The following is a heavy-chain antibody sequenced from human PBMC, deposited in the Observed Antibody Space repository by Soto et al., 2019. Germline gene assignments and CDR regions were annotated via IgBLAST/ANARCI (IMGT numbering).Heavy chain of an antibody. CDR1: GGSFSGYY. CDR3: SRGRRTAVTIDY. J-gene: IGHJ4*02. Sequence: QVQLQQWGAGLLKPSETLSLTCAVYGGSFSGYYWSWIRQPPGKGLEWIGEINHSGSTNYNPSLKRRVTISVDTSKNQFSLKLSSVTAADTAVYSCSRGRRTAVTIDYWGQGTLVTVSS. D-gene: IGHD4-17*01. V-gene: IGHV4-34*01. CDR2: INHSGST.